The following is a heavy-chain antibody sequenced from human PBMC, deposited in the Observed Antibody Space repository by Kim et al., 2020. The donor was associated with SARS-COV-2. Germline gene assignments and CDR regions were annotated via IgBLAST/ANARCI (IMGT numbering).Heavy chain of an antibody. J-gene: IGHJ4*02. Sequence: VKGRFTISRDNSKNTLYLQMNSLRAEDTAVYYCAKEGVLRYFDWLPHFDYWGQGTLVTVSS. V-gene: IGHV3-30*02. CDR3: AKEGVLRYFDWLPHFDY. D-gene: IGHD3-9*01.